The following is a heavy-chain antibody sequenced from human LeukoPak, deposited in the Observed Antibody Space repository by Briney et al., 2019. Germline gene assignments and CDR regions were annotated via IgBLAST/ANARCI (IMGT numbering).Heavy chain of an antibody. CDR3: ARVLGGYSYGHRDY. V-gene: IGHV1-18*01. D-gene: IGHD5-18*01. J-gene: IGHJ4*02. CDR2: FSAYNGNT. CDR1: GYTFTSYG. Sequence: ASVKVSCKASGYTFTSYGISWVRHAPVQGLGRMGGFSAYNGNTNYAQKLQGSLIMTTDTSTNTAYMELMSLRSDDAAVYYCARVLGGYSYGHRDYWGQGTLIIVS.